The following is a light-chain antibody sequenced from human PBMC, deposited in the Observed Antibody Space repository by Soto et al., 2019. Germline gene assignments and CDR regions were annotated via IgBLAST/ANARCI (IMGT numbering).Light chain of an antibody. Sequence: QSVLTQPPSVSGAPGQRVTISCTGSSSNIGAGHDVHWYQQLPGSAPKLLIYGSRNRPSGVPDRFSGSRSGTSASLAITGLQAEDEADYYCQSSDSSLSAHYVFGTGTKLTVL. V-gene: IGLV1-40*01. J-gene: IGLJ1*01. CDR1: SSNIGAGHD. CDR2: GSR. CDR3: QSSDSSLSAHYV.